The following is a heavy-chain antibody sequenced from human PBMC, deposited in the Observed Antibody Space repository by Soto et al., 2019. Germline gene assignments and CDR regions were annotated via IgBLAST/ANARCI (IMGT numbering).Heavy chain of an antibody. CDR2: ISYDGSNK. D-gene: IGHD4-17*01. Sequence: QVQLVESGGGVVQPGGSLRLSCAASGFTFSSYAMHWVRQAPGKGLEWVAVISYDGSNKYYADSVKGRFTISRDNSKNTLYLQMNSLRAEDTAVYYCARDGADTTVTTSAFDIWGQGTMVTVSS. V-gene: IGHV3-30-3*01. CDR3: ARDGADTTVTTSAFDI. CDR1: GFTFSSYA. J-gene: IGHJ3*02.